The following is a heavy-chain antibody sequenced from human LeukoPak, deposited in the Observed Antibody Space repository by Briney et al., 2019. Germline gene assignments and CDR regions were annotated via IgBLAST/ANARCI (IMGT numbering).Heavy chain of an antibody. V-gene: IGHV3-11*01. CDR3: ARGQRTNMVRGVATYYYYGMEV. CDR2: IGSSGSDT. D-gene: IGHD3-10*01. CDR1: GFIFSDYY. Sequence: GGSLRLSCAASGFIFSDYYMSWIRQAPGKELEWVSYIGSSGSDTYYADSVKGRFSISRDNAKNSLYLQMNSLRAEDTAVYYCARGQRTNMVRGVATYYYYGMEVWGQGTTVTVSS. J-gene: IGHJ6*02.